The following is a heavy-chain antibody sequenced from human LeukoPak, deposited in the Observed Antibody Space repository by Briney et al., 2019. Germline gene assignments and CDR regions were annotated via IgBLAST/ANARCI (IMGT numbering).Heavy chain of an antibody. D-gene: IGHD1-20*01. Sequence: ASVKVSCKASGYTFTNYYMHWVRQAPGQGLEWMGIIHPSGDSTSYAQKFQGRVTMTRDMSTSTVYMELSSLRSEDTAVYYCARLSGITGAFGLDYWGQGTLVTVSS. CDR1: GYTFTNYY. CDR2: IHPSGDST. J-gene: IGHJ4*02. V-gene: IGHV1-46*01. CDR3: ARLSGITGAFGLDY.